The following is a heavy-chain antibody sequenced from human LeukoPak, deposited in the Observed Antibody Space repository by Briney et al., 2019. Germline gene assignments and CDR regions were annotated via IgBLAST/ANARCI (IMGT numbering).Heavy chain of an antibody. V-gene: IGHV3-7*01. Sequence: PGGSLRLSCAASGFSFNSYGMYWVRQAPGKGLEWVANIKQDGSEKYYVDSMKGRFTISRDNAMNSLYLQMNSLRVEDTAVYYCARDPGIAAAGTVGYFDSWGQGILVTVSS. CDR2: IKQDGSEK. D-gene: IGHD6-13*01. CDR1: GFSFNSYG. CDR3: ARDPGIAAAGTVGYFDS. J-gene: IGHJ4*02.